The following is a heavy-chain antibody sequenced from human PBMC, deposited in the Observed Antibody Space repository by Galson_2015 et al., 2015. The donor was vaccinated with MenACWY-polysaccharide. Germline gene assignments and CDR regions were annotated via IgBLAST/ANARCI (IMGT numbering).Heavy chain of an antibody. D-gene: IGHD1-26*01. Sequence: SLRLSCAVSGFTFSSYVLSWVRQAPGRGREWVSSITDSGSSTYYVDSVKGRFTISRDNSKNTLFLQMNSLRDDDTAVYYWAKGGREVDNWLDPWGQGALVTVSS. V-gene: IGHV3-23*01. J-gene: IGHJ5*02. CDR1: GFTFSSYV. CDR2: ITDSGSST. CDR3: AKGGREVDNWLDP.